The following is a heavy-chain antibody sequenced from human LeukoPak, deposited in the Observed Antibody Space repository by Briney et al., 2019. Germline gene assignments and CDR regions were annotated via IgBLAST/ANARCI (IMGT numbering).Heavy chain of an antibody. CDR3: AKEKVYSNYGGYSG. CDR1: GFALKSYS. D-gene: IGHD4-11*01. Sequence: GGSLRLSCAGSGFALKSYSLSWVRQAPGKGLEWVSAISGSDGSTYYADSVKGRFTISRDNSKNTLYLQMNSLRAEDTAVYYCAKEKVYSNYGGYSGWGQGTLVTVSS. J-gene: IGHJ4*02. V-gene: IGHV3-23*01. CDR2: ISGSDGST.